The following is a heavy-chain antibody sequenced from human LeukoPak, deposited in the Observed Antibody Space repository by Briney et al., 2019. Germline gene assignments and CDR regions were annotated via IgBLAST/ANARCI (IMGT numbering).Heavy chain of an antibody. CDR2: IYPSDSDT. J-gene: IGHJ2*01. CDR3: ARPTRTSDWYFDL. D-gene: IGHD1-14*01. V-gene: IGHV5-51*01. CDR1: GYNFTTSW. Sequence: GESLKISCKGSGYNFTTSWIGWVRQMPGKGLEWMGIIYPSDSDTRYSPSFQGQVTISADKSITTAYLEWSGLKASDTAMYYCARPTRTSDWYFDLWGRGTLVTVSS.